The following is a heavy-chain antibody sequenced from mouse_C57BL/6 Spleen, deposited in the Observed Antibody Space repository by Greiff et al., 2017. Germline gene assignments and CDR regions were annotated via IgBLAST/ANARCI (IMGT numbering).Heavy chain of an antibody. D-gene: IGHD4-1*01. CDR1: GYTFTSYW. J-gene: IGHJ3*01. CDR3: ARERTGSLAY. CDR2: IDPNSGGT. V-gene: IGHV1-72*01. Sequence: QVHVKQPGAELVKPGASVKLSCKASGYTFTSYWMHWVKQRPGRGLEWIGRIDPNSGGTKYNEKFKSKATLTVDKPSSTAYMQLSSLTSEDSAVYYCARERTGSLAYWGQGTLVTVSA.